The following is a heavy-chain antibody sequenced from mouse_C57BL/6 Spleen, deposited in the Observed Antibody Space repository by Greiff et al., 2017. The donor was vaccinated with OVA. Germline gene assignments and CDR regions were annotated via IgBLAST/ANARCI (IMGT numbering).Heavy chain of an antibody. Sequence: QVQLQQSGAELVKPGASVKLSCKASGYTFTSYWMQWVKQRPGQGLEWIGEIDPSDSYTNYNQKFKGKATLTVDTSSSTAYMQLSSLTSEDSAVYYCARWGSFDYWGQGTTLTVSS. J-gene: IGHJ2*01. CDR1: GYTFTSYW. CDR2: IDPSDSYT. CDR3: ARWGSFDY. V-gene: IGHV1-50*01.